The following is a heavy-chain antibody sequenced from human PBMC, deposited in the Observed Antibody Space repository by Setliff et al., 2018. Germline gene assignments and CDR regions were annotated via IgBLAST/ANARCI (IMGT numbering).Heavy chain of an antibody. CDR2: LRSDGTTR. V-gene: IGHV3-30*02. CDR3: AKENHFWGGYPNYFRLYYLDF. J-gene: IGHJ4*02. Sequence: PGGSLRLSCDTSGFTFSDSGMQWVRQAPGRGLEWVAFLRSDGTTRYQSDSMKARFTISRDNSKNTLYLQMNSLRPEDTAVYFCAKENHFWGGYPNYFRLYYLDFWGPGTLVTVSS. D-gene: IGHD3-3*02. CDR1: GFTFSDSG.